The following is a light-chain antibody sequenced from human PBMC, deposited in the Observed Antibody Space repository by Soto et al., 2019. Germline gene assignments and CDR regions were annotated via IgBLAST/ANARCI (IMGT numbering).Light chain of an antibody. Sequence: ERVMTQSPATLSVSPGERATLACMASQSVSILLAWYQQKPGQAHRLLXYGXSSRATGIPDRLSGSGSGTDFTLTISRLEPEDFAVYYCQHCQPYGDSPPLTFGGGTKVDI. CDR3: QHCQPYGDSPPLT. V-gene: IGKV3D-15*01. J-gene: IGKJ4*01. CDR1: QSVSIL. CDR2: GXS.